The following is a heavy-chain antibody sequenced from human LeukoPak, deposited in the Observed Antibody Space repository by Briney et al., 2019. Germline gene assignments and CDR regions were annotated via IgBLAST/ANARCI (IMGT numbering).Heavy chain of an antibody. CDR2: IYPGDSDT. V-gene: IGHV5-51*01. CDR3: ARQFGSSYYYYYMDV. Sequence: GESLKISCKGSGYSFSSYWIGWVRQMPGKGLEWMGIIYPGDSDTRYSPSFQGQVTISADKSISTAYLQWSSLKASDTAIYYCARQFGSSYYYYYMDVWGKGTTVTVSS. CDR1: GYSFSSYW. D-gene: IGHD6-6*01. J-gene: IGHJ6*03.